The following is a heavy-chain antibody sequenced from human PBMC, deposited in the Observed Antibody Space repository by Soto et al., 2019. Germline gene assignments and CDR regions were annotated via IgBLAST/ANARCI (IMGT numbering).Heavy chain of an antibody. CDR1: GFSLSTSAEG. J-gene: IGHJ6*02. D-gene: IGHD2-15*01. CDR2: IYWDDDE. CDR3: AHKGGRGAAMDV. V-gene: IGHV2-5*02. Sequence: QITLKESGPTVVQPTQTLTLTCSFSGFSLSTSAEGVAWIRQPPGKALEWLALIYWDDDERYSPFLKSRLTIAKDTSKNQVVLTMTNMDPGDTATYFCAHKGGRGAAMDVWGQGATVTVSS.